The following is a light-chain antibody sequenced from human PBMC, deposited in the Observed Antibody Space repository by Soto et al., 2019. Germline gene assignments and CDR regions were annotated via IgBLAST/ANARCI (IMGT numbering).Light chain of an antibody. CDR3: QQYAISPPYT. V-gene: IGKV3-20*01. Sequence: EIVLTQSPGTLSLSPGERATLSCRASQSVTSRYLAWYQQKPGQAPRLLIYGASSRATGIPDRFSGSGSGTDFNINISRMEPEDFAVYYCQQYAISPPYTFGQGTKLEIK. CDR1: QSVTSRY. J-gene: IGKJ2*01. CDR2: GAS.